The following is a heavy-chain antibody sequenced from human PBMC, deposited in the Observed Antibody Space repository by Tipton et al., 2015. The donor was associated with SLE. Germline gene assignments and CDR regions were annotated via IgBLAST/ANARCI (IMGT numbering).Heavy chain of an antibody. V-gene: IGHV4-59*08. J-gene: IGHJ1*01. CDR1: GGSISSYY. D-gene: IGHD1-26*01. CDR2: IYYGGST. Sequence: TLSLTCTVSGGSISSYYWSWIRQPPGKGLEWIGYIYYGGSTNYNPSLKSRVTISVDTSKNQFSLKLSSVTAADTAVYYCARQVGAEYFQHWGQGTLVTVSS. CDR3: ARQVGAEYFQH.